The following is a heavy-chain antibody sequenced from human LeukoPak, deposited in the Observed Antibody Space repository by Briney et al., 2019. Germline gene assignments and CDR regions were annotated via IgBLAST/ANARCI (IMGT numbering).Heavy chain of an antibody. CDR1: GGTFRSYA. Sequence: ASVKVSCKASGGTFRSYAISWVPQAPGQGLEWMGGIIPIFGTANYAQKFQGRVTITADESTSTAYMELSSLRSEDTAVYYCARAPVAAAGMYYYTYGTDVWGEGSTATVSS. D-gene: IGHD6-13*01. V-gene: IGHV1-69*13. CDR3: ARAPVAAAGMYYYTYGTDV. CDR2: IIPIFGTA. J-gene: IGHJ6*04.